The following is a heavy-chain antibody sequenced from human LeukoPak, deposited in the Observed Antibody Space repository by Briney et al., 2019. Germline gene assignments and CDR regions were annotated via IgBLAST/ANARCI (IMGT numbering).Heavy chain of an antibody. J-gene: IGHJ3*02. Sequence: PSETLSLTCTVSGASISSTTYYWGWIRQPPRKGLEWIGSIYHSGSTYYNPSLKSRVTISVDTSKNQVSLKLSSVTAADTAVYYCARGAVGAFDIWGQGTMVTVSS. CDR3: ARGAVGAFDI. CDR1: GASISSTTYY. D-gene: IGHD3-16*01. V-gene: IGHV4-39*07. CDR2: IYHSGST.